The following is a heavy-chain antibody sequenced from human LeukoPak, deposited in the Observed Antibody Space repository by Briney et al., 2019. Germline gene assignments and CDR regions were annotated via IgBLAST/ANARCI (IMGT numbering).Heavy chain of an antibody. Sequence: PGGSLRLSCAASGFTFDDYGMSWVRQAPGKGLEWVSGINWNGGSTGYADSVKGQFTISRDNAKNSLYLQMNSLRAEDTALYYCARGLTKYSSSYDAFDIWGQGTMVTVSS. J-gene: IGHJ3*02. CDR1: GFTFDDYG. CDR3: ARGLTKYSSSYDAFDI. D-gene: IGHD6-6*01. CDR2: INWNGGST. V-gene: IGHV3-20*04.